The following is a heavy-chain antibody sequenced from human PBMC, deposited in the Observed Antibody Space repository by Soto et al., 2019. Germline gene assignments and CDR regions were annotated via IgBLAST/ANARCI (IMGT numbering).Heavy chain of an antibody. J-gene: IGHJ5*02. V-gene: IGHV4-61*01. CDR3: ARLSAAWFDP. CDR2: IYHSGST. CDR1: GGSVSSGSYH. Sequence: QVQLQESGPGLVKPSETLSLTCTVSGGSVSSGSYHWGWIRQPPGKGLEWIGYIYHSGSTNYNPSLTSRVTISVDTSKNPFSLSLTSVTAADTAVYYCARLSAAWFDPWGQGTLVTVAS. D-gene: IGHD6-19*01.